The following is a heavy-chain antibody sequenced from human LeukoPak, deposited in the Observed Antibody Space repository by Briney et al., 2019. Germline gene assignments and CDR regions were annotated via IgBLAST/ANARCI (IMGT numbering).Heavy chain of an antibody. V-gene: IGHV5-51*01. D-gene: IGHD3-22*01. CDR2: IYPGDSDT. CDR1: GYSYTSYW. Sequence: GESLMISCKGSGYSYTSYWIGWVRQMPGKGLEWMGIIYPGDSDTRYSPSFQGQVTISADKSISTAYLQWSSLKASDTAMYYCARRRIAAAGVYYYDSSGYFNWFDPWGQGTLVTVSS. J-gene: IGHJ5*02. CDR3: ARRRIAAAGVYYYDSSGYFNWFDP.